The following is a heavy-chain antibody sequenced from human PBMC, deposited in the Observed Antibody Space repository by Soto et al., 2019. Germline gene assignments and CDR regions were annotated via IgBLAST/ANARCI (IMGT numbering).Heavy chain of an antibody. V-gene: IGHV1-8*01. Sequence: ASVKVSCKASGYTFTSYDINWVRQATGQGLEWMGWMNPNSGNTGYAQKFQGRVTMTRNTSISTAYMELSSLRSEDTAVYYCASSSSWSDKEASSYDSWGQATLVTVPS. CDR2: MNPNSGNT. CDR3: ASSSSWSDKEASSYDS. D-gene: IGHD6-13*01. CDR1: GYTFTSYD. J-gene: IGHJ4*02.